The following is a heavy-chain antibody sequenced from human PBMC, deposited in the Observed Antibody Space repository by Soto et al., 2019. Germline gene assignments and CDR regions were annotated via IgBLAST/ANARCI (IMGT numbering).Heavy chain of an antibody. V-gene: IGHV3-21*01. CDR3: ARSNRGSGYDRYYYYMDV. CDR2: ISSSSSYI. D-gene: IGHD5-12*01. Sequence: GGSLRLSCAASGFTFSSYSMNWVRQAPGKGLEWVSSISSSSSYIYYADSVKGRFTISRDNAKNSLYLQMNSLRAEDTAVYYCARSNRGSGYDRYYYYMDVWGKGTTVTVSS. CDR1: GFTFSSYS. J-gene: IGHJ6*03.